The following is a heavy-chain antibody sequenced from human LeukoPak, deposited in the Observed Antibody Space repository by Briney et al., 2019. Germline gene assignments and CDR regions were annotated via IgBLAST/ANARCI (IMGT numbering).Heavy chain of an antibody. CDR3: AREGSSQHPSHYYYMDV. V-gene: IGHV1-69*01. CDR1: GGTFSSYA. CDR2: IIPIFGTA. D-gene: IGHD2-15*01. Sequence: SVKVSCKASGGTFSSYAISWVRQAPGQGLEWMGGIIPIFGTANYAQKFQGRVTITADESTSTAYMELSSLRSEDTAVYYCAREGSSQHPSHYYYMDVWDKGTTVTVSS. J-gene: IGHJ6*03.